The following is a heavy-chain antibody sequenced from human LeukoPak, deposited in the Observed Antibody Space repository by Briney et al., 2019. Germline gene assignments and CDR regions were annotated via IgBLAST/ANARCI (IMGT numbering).Heavy chain of an antibody. Sequence: ASVKVSCKASGYTFTTQGIAWVRQAPGQGLEWMGWINPYDGYTNYAQRLQARVTMTTDTSTNTAYMELRSLRSDDTAVYYCARSGDSKWFDPWGQGTLVTVSS. V-gene: IGHV1-18*01. J-gene: IGHJ5*02. CDR3: ARSGDSKWFDP. CDR2: INPYDGYT. D-gene: IGHD3-22*01. CDR1: GYTFTTQG.